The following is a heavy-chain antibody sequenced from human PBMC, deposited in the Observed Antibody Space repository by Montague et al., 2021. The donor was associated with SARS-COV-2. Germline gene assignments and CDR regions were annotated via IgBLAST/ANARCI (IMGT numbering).Heavy chain of an antibody. D-gene: IGHD5-18*01. CDR1: GGSISSYY. CDR2: IYYSGST. Sequence: SETLSLTCTVSGGSISSYYWSWIRQPPGKGLEWIGYIYYSGSTNYNPSLKSRVTISLDTSKNQFSLKLNSVTAADTAVYYCARGSYGPDVFDIWGQGTRVTVSS. CDR3: ARGSYGPDVFDI. V-gene: IGHV4-59*01. J-gene: IGHJ3*02.